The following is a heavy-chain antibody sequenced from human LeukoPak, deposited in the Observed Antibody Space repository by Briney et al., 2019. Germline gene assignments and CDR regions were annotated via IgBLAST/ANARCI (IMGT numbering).Heavy chain of an antibody. V-gene: IGHV3-74*01. CDR3: ARDIKIVGGYDAFDI. CDR2: INSDGSST. CDR1: GFTFNRYW. Sequence: PGGSLRLSCAASGFTFNRYWMHWVRQVPGKGLVWVSRINSDGSSTTYADSVKGRFTISRDNSKNTMYLQMNSLRAEDTAVYYCARDIKIVGGYDAFDIWGQGTMVTVSS. J-gene: IGHJ3*02. D-gene: IGHD1-26*01.